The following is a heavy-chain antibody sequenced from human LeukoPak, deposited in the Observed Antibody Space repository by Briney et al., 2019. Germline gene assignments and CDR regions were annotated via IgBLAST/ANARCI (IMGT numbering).Heavy chain of an antibody. D-gene: IGHD4-11*01. J-gene: IGHJ5*02. CDR1: GFTFSSYG. CDR2: ISYDGSNK. V-gene: IGHV3-30*18. Sequence: GRSLRLSCAASGFTFSSYGMHWVRQAPGRGLEWVAVISYDGSNKYYADSVKGRLTISRDNSKNTLYLQMNSLRAEDTAVYYCAKLTTVTTGDNWFDPWGQGTLVTVSS. CDR3: AKLTTVTTGDNWFDP.